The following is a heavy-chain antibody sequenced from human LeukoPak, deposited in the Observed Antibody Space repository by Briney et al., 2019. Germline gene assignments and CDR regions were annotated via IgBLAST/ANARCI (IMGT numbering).Heavy chain of an antibody. J-gene: IGHJ4*02. CDR3: ARDRGYSYGHTDY. CDR1: GYSISRGYY. CDR2: IYHSGST. D-gene: IGHD5-18*01. V-gene: IGHV4-38-2*02. Sequence: PSETLSLTCTVSGYSISRGYYWGWIRPPPGKGVEGIGNIYHSGSTYYNPSLKSRVTISVDTSKNQFSLKLSSVTAADTAVYYCARDRGYSYGHTDYWGQGTLVTVSS.